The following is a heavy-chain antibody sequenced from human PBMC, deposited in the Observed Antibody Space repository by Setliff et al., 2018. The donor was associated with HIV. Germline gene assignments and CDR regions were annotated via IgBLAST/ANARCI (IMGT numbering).Heavy chain of an antibody. CDR1: GFTFSSYS. J-gene: IGHJ6*03. CDR2: ISSTSSYI. CDR3: ARGYCSSTSCYYYMDV. V-gene: IGHV3-21*01. D-gene: IGHD2-2*01. Sequence: GGSLRLSCAASGFTFSSYSMNWVRQAPGKGPEWVSSISSTSSYIYYADSVKGRFTISRDNAKNSLYLQMNSLRAEDTAVYYCARGYCSSTSCYYYMDVWGKGTTVTVSS.